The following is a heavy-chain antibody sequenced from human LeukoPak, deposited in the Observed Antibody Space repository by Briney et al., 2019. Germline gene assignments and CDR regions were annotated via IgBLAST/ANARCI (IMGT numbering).Heavy chain of an antibody. CDR2: IWYDGSNK. V-gene: IGHV3-33*08. CDR1: GFTFSSYA. Sequence: GGSLRLSRAASGFTFSSYAMHWVRQAPGKGLEWVAVIWYDGSNKYYADSVKGQFTISRDNSKNTLYLQMNSLRAEDTAVYYCARGGVVRYCSSTSCQQFDYWGQGTLVTVSS. J-gene: IGHJ4*02. D-gene: IGHD2-2*01. CDR3: ARGGVVRYCSSTSCQQFDY.